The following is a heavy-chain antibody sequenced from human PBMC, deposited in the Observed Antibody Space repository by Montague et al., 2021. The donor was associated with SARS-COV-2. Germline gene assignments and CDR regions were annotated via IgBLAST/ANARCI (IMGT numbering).Heavy chain of an antibody. CDR3: ARCRPSSRCLHYYYYGLDV. J-gene: IGHJ6*02. D-gene: IGHD6-13*01. CDR2: INHSGST. CDR1: GGSFSGFY. Sequence: SETLSLTCAVYGGSFSGFYWSWIRQPPGKGLEWIGEINHSGSTNYNPSLKSRVTISVDTSKNQFSLQLSSVTAADTAVYYCARCRPSSRCLHYYYYGLDVWGQGTTVTVSS. V-gene: IGHV4-34*01.